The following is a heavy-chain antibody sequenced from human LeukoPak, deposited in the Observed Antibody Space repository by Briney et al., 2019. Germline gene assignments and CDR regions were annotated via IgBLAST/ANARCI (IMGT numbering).Heavy chain of an antibody. CDR2: IYISGST. D-gene: IGHD3-22*01. CDR3: ARGGLNYYDNSGYYGYFDY. Sequence: SETLSFTCTVSGGSMSSGSYYWSWIRQSAGKGLEYIGLIYISGSTNYNPSVKSRVTISVDTSKNQFSLKLSSVTAADTAVYYCARGGLNYYDNSGYYGYFDYWGQGTLVTVSS. J-gene: IGHJ4*02. CDR1: GGSMSSGSYY. V-gene: IGHV4-61*02.